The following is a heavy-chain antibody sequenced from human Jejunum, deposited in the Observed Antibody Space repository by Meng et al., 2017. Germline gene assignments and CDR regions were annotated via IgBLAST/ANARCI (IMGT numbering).Heavy chain of an antibody. Sequence: VQPVQSAAEVKEPGGSVKVSCKASGYIFKNYAMQWVRQAPGQRLDWIGWINTDNGDTQYSQTSQGRVTITRDTSASTTYMELSSLRSEDTAVYFCARERQTSGEDYWGQGTRVTVSS. CDR3: ARERQTSGEDY. J-gene: IGHJ4*02. D-gene: IGHD2-15*01. CDR1: GYIFKNYA. V-gene: IGHV1-3*04. CDR2: INTDNGDT.